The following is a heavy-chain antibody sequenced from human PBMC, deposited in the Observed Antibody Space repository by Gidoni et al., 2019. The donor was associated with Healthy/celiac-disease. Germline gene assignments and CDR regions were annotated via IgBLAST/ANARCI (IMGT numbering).Heavy chain of an antibody. V-gene: IGHV3-30*18. D-gene: IGHD3-9*01. J-gene: IGHJ4*02. CDR1: GFTFSSYG. CDR3: AKEENALRYFDWADY. CDR2: ISYDGSNK. Sequence: GFTFSSYGMHWVRQAPGKGLEWVAVISYDGSNKYYADSVKGRFTISRDNSKNTLYLQMNSLRAEDTAVYYCAKEENALRYFDWADYWGQGTLVTVSS.